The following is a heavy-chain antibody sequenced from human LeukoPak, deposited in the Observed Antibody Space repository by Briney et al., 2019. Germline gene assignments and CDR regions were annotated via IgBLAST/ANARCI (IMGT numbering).Heavy chain of an antibody. CDR2: VYPGDSDT. CDR1: GYSFTTYW. Sequence: GESLKISCKASGYSFTTYWIAWVRQMPGKGLEWMGSVYPGDSDTRYSPSFQGQVTISADKSISTAYLQWSSLKASDTAMYYCARHPRMYYYGSGSYYRGVDYWGQGTLVTVSS. CDR3: ARHPRMYYYGSGSYYRGVDY. D-gene: IGHD3-10*01. V-gene: IGHV5-51*01. J-gene: IGHJ4*02.